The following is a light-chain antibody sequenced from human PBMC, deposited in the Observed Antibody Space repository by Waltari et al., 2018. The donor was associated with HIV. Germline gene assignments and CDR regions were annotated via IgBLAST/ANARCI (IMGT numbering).Light chain of an antibody. CDR3: AVWDRGLTGLV. CDR2: SNN. Sequence: QSMVTQPPSASGTPGQGVTISCSGTSSNIGLHPVDWYPQVPGTAPKLLNYSNNPRPSGVPDRFSGSKSGTSASLAISGLQSEDEADYYGAVWDRGLTGLVFGGGTKLTVL. J-gene: IGLJ2*01. V-gene: IGLV1-44*01. CDR1: SSNIGLHP.